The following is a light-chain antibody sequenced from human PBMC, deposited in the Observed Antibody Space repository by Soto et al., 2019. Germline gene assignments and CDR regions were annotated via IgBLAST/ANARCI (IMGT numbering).Light chain of an antibody. J-gene: IGKJ4*02. CDR2: GAD. CDR3: EPYGILGT. V-gene: IGKV3-20*01. CDR1: KSVSKNY. Sequence: EIPVKPSPNTXYLGGKEIAPRAWRASKSVSKNYLAWYQKKTGKXPXXLIYGADTRATGMTERFTGSGYGTDLTLTSIRLENEDFAVYYCEPYGILGTFGEGTKV.